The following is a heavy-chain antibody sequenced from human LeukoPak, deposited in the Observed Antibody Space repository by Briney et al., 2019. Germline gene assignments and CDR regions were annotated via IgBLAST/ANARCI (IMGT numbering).Heavy chain of an antibody. V-gene: IGHV3-21*01. CDR2: ITPSSSYI. Sequence: GGSLRLSCAASGFTFSSYSMNWVRRAPGKGLEWVSFITPSSSYIYYADSVKGRFTISRDNAKNSLYLQMNSLRAEDTAVYYCARDGQAAAGLFDYWGQGTLVTVSS. CDR3: ARDGQAAAGLFDY. J-gene: IGHJ4*02. CDR1: GFTFSSYS. D-gene: IGHD6-13*01.